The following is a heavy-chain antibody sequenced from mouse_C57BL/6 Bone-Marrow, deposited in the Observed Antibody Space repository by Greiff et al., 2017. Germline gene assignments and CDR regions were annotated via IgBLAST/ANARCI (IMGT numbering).Heavy chain of an antibody. J-gene: IGHJ4*01. CDR1: GYSITSDY. D-gene: IGHD1-1*01. CDR3: ARLGYYGSSYDLLYAMDY. CDR2: ISYSGST. V-gene: IGHV3-8*01. Sequence: EVKLEESGPGLAKPSQTLSLTCSVTGYSITSDYWNWIRKFPGNKLEYMGYISYSGSTYYNPSLKSRISITRDTSKNQYYLQLNSVTTEDTATYYGARLGYYGSSYDLLYAMDYWGQGTSVTVSS.